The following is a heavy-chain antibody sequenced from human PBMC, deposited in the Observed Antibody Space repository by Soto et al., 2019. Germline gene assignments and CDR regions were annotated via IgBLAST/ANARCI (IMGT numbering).Heavy chain of an antibody. CDR2: IYWDDDK. Sequence: QITLKESGPTLVKPTQTLTLTCTFSGFSLSTSGVGVGWIRQPPGKALEWLALIYWDDDKRYSPSLKSRLTITKDNSKNQVVLTMTNMDPVDTATYYCAHRHGYGDEIRGDWFDPWGQGTLVTVSS. J-gene: IGHJ5*02. CDR1: GFSLSTSGVG. D-gene: IGHD4-17*01. V-gene: IGHV2-5*02. CDR3: AHRHGYGDEIRGDWFDP.